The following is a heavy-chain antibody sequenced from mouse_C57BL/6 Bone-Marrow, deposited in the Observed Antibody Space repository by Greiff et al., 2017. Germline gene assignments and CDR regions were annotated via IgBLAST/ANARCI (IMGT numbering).Heavy chain of an antibody. CDR2: IWTGGGT. V-gene: IGHV2-9-1*01. Sequence: VKLMESGPGLVAPSQSLSITCTVSGFSLTSYAISWVRQPPGKGLEWLGVIWTGGGTDYNAAFMSRLSITKDNSKSQVFFKMNSLQADDTAIYYCAKRNWDDWYFDVWGTGTTVTVSS. J-gene: IGHJ1*03. D-gene: IGHD4-1*01. CDR1: GFSLTSYA. CDR3: AKRNWDDWYFDV.